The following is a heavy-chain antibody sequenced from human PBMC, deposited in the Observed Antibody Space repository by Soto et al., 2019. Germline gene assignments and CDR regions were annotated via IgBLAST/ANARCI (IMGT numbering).Heavy chain of an antibody. J-gene: IGHJ5*02. D-gene: IGHD3-3*01. CDR1: GLTFSNYG. CDR2: VSHDGTNS. V-gene: IGHV3-30*03. CDR3: AREADFLNWFDP. Sequence: GGSLRLSCTASGLTFSNYGMHWVRQAPGKGLEWVAVVSHDGTNSYYAGSVKGRFTISRDNSKDTLYLQMDSLRVEDTAVYYCAREADFLNWFDPWGQGTLVTVSS.